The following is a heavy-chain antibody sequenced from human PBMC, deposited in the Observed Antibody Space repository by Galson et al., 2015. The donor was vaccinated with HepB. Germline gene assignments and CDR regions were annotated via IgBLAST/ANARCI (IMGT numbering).Heavy chain of an antibody. V-gene: IGHV3-30-3*01. CDR2: ISYDGSNK. J-gene: IGHJ6*02. CDR3: ARDYLEVPEGWLHFPDYYYFYGMDV. CDR1: GFTFSSYA. D-gene: IGHD5-24*01. Sequence: SLRLSCAASGFTFSSYAMSWVRQAPGKGLEWVAVISYDGSNKYYADSVKGRFTISRDNSKNTLSLQMNSLRAEDTAVYYCARDYLEVPEGWLHFPDYYYFYGMDVWGQGTTVTVSS.